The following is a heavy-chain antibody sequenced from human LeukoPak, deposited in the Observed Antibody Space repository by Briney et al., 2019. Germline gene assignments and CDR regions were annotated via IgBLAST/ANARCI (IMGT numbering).Heavy chain of an antibody. Sequence: GSLRLSCVASGFTFSTYAMSWVRQAPGKGLEWVSAISGSGGSTYYADSVKGRFTISRDNSKNTLYLQMNSLRAEDTAVYYCAKARGVVTAIRYYFDYWGQGTLVTVSS. CDR1: GFTFSTYA. V-gene: IGHV3-23*01. D-gene: IGHD2-21*02. CDR3: AKARGVVTAIRYYFDY. CDR2: ISGSGGST. J-gene: IGHJ4*02.